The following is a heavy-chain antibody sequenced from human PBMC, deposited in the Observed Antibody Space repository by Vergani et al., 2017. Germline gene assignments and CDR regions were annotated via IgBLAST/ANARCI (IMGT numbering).Heavy chain of an antibody. V-gene: IGHV3-33*01. CDR3: ARSSITIFGVVTRWDYYMDV. CDR2: IWYDGSNK. Sequence: VQMVESGGGLVKPGGSLRLSCAASGFTFSSYGMHWVRQAPGKGLEWVAVIWYDGSNKYYADSVKGRFTISRDNSKNTLYLQMNSLRAEDTAVYYCARSSITIFGVVTRWDYYMDVWGKGTTVTVSS. D-gene: IGHD3-3*01. J-gene: IGHJ6*03. CDR1: GFTFSSYG.